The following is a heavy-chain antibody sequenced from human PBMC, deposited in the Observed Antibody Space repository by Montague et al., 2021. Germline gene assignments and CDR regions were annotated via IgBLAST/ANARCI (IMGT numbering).Heavy chain of an antibody. CDR1: GITFDYYW. CDR3: ARDRAAAGS. CDR2: INEDGSEK. V-gene: IGHV3-7*01. Sequence: SLRLSCPASGITFDYYWMSWVRQAPGKGLEWVANINEDGSEKNYVDSVRGRFSISRDNTKNSLYLQMNSLRVEDTAVYYCARDRAAAGSWGHGTLVIVSS. J-gene: IGHJ5*01. D-gene: IGHD6-13*01.